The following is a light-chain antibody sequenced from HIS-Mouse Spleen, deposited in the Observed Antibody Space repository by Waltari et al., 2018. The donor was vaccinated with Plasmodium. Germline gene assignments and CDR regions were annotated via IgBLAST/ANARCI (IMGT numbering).Light chain of an antibody. J-gene: IGLJ3*02. CDR1: SIDVGSYNL. CDR2: EGS. Sequence: QSALTHPASVSGPPGQSLTIASPGTSIDVGSYNLFSWYQQHPGKAPKLMIYEGSKRPSGVSNRFSGSKSGNTASLTISGLQAEDEADYYCCSYAGSSTWVFGGGTKLTVL. V-gene: IGLV2-23*01. CDR3: CSYAGSSTWV.